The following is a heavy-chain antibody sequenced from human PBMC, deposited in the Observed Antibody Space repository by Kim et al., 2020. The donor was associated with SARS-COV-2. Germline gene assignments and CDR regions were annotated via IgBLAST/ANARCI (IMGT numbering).Heavy chain of an antibody. J-gene: IGHJ4*02. Sequence: SETLSLTCTVSGGSVSSGSYYWSWIRQPPGKGLEWIGYIYYSGSTNYNPSLKSRVTISVDTSKNQFSLKLSSVTAADTAVYYCARDTYEGSGWYVQVNWGQGTLVTVSS. CDR2: IYYSGST. D-gene: IGHD6-19*01. CDR3: ARDTYEGSGWYVQVN. CDR1: GGSVSSGSYY. V-gene: IGHV4-61*01.